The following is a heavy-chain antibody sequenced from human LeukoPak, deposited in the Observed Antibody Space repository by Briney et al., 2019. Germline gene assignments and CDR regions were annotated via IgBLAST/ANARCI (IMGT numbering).Heavy chain of an antibody. V-gene: IGHV3-74*01. CDR1: GFTLSSYW. Sequence: GGSLRLSCATSGFTLSSYWMHWVRQVPGKGLEWLSRINNDGVSTSYADSVKGRFTISRDNAKNTLYLRMNSLRAEDTAVYYCARGHEYFQHWGQGTLVTVSS. CDR2: INNDGVST. J-gene: IGHJ1*01. CDR3: ARGHEYFQH.